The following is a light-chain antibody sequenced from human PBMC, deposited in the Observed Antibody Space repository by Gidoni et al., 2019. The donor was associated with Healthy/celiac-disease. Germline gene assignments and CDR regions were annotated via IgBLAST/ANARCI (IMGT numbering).Light chain of an antibody. Sequence: SYELTQPLSVSVALGQTARITCGGNNIGSKNVHWYQQKPGQAPVLVIYRDSNRPSGIPERFSGSNSGNTDTLTISRAQAGDEADYYCQVWESTGVFGGGTKLTVL. J-gene: IGLJ2*01. CDR2: RDS. CDR3: QVWESTGV. CDR1: NIGSKN. V-gene: IGLV3-9*01.